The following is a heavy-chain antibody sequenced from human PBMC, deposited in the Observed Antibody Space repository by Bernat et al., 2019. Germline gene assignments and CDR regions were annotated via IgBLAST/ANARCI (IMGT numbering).Heavy chain of an antibody. D-gene: IGHD7-27*01. Sequence: EVQLVESGGGLVQPGGSLRLSCGASGFTFNTYAMSWVRQAPGKGLEWVSAITGSGGTTYYADSVKGRFTISRYNSKNTVYLQMSSLRAEDTAVYNCAKHLGNPSGPFDIWGQGTMVTVSS. V-gene: IGHV3-23*04. J-gene: IGHJ3*02. CDR1: GFTFNTYA. CDR3: AKHLGNPSGPFDI. CDR2: ITGSGGTT.